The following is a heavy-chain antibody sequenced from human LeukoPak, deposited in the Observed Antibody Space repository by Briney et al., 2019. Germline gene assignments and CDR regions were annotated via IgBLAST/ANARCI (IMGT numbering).Heavy chain of an antibody. Sequence: GGSLRLSCVASGFSFSDHFVDWVRQAPGKGLEWIGRARDKPHSYTTEYAASVKGRFTISRDESSQSVFLQMSSLRTEDTAVYYCARVAGSLMGEVIVTRLDYWGQGTVVTVSS. V-gene: IGHV3-72*01. D-gene: IGHD6-13*01. CDR2: ARDKPHSYTT. CDR1: GFSFSDHF. CDR3: ARVAGSLMGEVIVTRLDY. J-gene: IGHJ4*02.